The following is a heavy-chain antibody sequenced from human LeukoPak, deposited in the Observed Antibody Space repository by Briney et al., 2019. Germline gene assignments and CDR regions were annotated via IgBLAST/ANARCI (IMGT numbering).Heavy chain of an antibody. D-gene: IGHD2-21*01. Sequence: GGSLRLSCAASGFTFTSYWRYWVRQAPGKGLEWVADIKEDGSEKYYVDSVKGRFTISRDNAKNSLYLQMNILRAEGTAVYYCARSSYYCFDYWGQGTLVTVSS. J-gene: IGHJ4*02. CDR2: IKEDGSEK. CDR1: GFTFTSYW. CDR3: ARSSYYCFDY. V-gene: IGHV3-7*01.